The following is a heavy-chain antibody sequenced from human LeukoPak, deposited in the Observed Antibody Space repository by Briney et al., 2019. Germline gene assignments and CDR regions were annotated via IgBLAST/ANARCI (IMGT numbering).Heavy chain of an antibody. V-gene: IGHV3-30*04. J-gene: IGHJ5*02. CDR1: GFTFSSYA. Sequence: GGCLRLSCAASGFTFSSYAMHWVRQAPGKGLEWEAVISYDGSNKYYADSVKGRFTISRDNSKNTLYLQMNSLRAEDTAVYYCARPYCSGGSCYDNWFDPWGQGTLVTVSS. CDR2: ISYDGSNK. CDR3: ARPYCSGGSCYDNWFDP. D-gene: IGHD2-15*01.